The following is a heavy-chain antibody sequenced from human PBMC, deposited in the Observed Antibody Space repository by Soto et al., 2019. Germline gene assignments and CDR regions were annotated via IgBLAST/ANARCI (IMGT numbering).Heavy chain of an antibody. CDR2: IYYSGST. Sequence: SETLSLTCTVSGGSISSYYWSWIRQPPGKGLEWIGYIYYSGSTNYNPSLKSRVTISVDTSKNQFSLKLSSVTAADTAVYYCARLSSSYGSGSLDYWGQGTLVTVSS. CDR3: ARLSSSYGSGSLDY. J-gene: IGHJ4*02. CDR1: GGSISSYY. D-gene: IGHD3-10*01. V-gene: IGHV4-59*08.